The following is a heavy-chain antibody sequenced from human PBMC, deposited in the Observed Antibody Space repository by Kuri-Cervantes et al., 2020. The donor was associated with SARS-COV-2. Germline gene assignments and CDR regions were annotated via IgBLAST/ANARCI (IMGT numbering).Heavy chain of an antibody. D-gene: IGHD3-9*01. J-gene: IGHJ6*03. CDR1: GGSISSGSYC. CDR3: AREGGEEGSDYDILTGYLGAAYYYYYMDV. CDR2: IYTSGST. Sequence: LRLSCTVSGGSISSGSYCWSWIRQPAGKGLEWIGYIYTSGSTNYNPSLKSRVTISVDTSKNQFSLKLSSVTAADTAVYYCAREGGEEGSDYDILTGYLGAAYYYYYMDVWGKGTTVTVSS. V-gene: IGHV4-61*09.